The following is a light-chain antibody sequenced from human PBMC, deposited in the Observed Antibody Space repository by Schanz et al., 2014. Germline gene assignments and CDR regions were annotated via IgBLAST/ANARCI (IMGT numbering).Light chain of an antibody. J-gene: IGLJ3*02. CDR2: EVN. Sequence: QSVLTQPPSASGSPGQSVTISCTGTSNDVGRYNYVSWYQQHPGKAPKLMIYEVNKRPSGVSNRFSGSKSGNTASLTISGLQAEDEADYYCCSYAGTYTWVFGGGTKVTVL. CDR1: SNDVGRYNY. CDR3: CSYAGTYTWV. V-gene: IGLV2-8*01.